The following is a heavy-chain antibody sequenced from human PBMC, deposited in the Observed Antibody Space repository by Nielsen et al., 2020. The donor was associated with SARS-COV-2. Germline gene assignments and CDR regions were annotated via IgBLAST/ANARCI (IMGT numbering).Heavy chain of an antibody. D-gene: IGHD1-26*01. Sequence: LRLSYTVSGGSISSGDYYWSWIRQPPGKGLEWIGYIYYSGSTYYNPSLKSRVTISVDTSKNQFSLKLSSVTAADTAVYYCARGVVGATLGGFDYWGQGTLVTVSS. CDR2: IYYSGST. CDR1: GGSISSGDYY. J-gene: IGHJ4*02. CDR3: ARGVVGATLGGFDY. V-gene: IGHV4-30-4*01.